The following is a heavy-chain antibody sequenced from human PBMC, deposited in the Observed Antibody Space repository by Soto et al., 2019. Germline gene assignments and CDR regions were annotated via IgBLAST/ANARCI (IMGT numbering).Heavy chain of an antibody. V-gene: IGHV1-18*01. CDR3: ARDLDGWGSYYTGY. Sequence: ASVKVSCKASGYIFITYGISWVRQAPGQGLEWMGRISTYNGNTNYAQNLQGRVTMTADTSTNTAYMELRSLRSDDTAVYHFARDLDGWGSYYTGYWGPGTLVTVYS. CDR2: ISTYNGNT. CDR1: GYIFITYG. J-gene: IGHJ4*02. D-gene: IGHD3-10*01.